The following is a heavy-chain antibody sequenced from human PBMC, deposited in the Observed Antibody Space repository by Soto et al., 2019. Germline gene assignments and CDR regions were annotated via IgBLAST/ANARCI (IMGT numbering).Heavy chain of an antibody. CDR1: GFTFSSYG. Sequence: SLRLSCAASGFTFSSYGMHWVRQAPGKGLEWVAVISYDGSNKYYADSVKGRFTISRDNSKNTLYLQMNSLRAEDTAVYYCAKDRGSYYYAFDIWGQGTMVTVSS. D-gene: IGHD1-26*01. CDR2: ISYDGSNK. V-gene: IGHV3-30*18. CDR3: AKDRGSYYYAFDI. J-gene: IGHJ3*02.